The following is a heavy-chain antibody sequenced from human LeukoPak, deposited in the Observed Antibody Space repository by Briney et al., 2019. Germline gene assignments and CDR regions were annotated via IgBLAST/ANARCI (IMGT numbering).Heavy chain of an antibody. D-gene: IGHD2-15*01. Sequence: GGSVRLFCAASGFAFSTHAMHWVSQAPGKGLEWGALTSNDGSNKDYADSVKGRFTISRDNSKNTLYLQMNSLRAEDAAVYYCARDMVAAVNWFDPWGQGTLVTVSS. CDR2: TSNDGSNK. J-gene: IGHJ5*02. CDR1: GFAFSTHA. CDR3: ARDMVAAVNWFDP. V-gene: IGHV3-30-3*01.